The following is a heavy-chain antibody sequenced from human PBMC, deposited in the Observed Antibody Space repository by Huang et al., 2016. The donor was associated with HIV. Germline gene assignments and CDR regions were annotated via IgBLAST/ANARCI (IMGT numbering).Heavy chain of an antibody. CDR2: IGSDSSSI. D-gene: IGHD6-19*01. J-gene: IGHJ5*02. Sequence: EVELVESGGGLVKPGGSLRLSCAASGFAFSSYGMNWVRQAPGKGLEGVGFIGSDSSSIYYADSVKGRVTISRDNAKSSIYLQLDSLRAEDTAVYYCAYQQWLVGGLNHWGQGTLVVVSS. CDR1: GFAFSSYG. V-gene: IGHV3-21*02. CDR3: AYQQWLVGGLNH.